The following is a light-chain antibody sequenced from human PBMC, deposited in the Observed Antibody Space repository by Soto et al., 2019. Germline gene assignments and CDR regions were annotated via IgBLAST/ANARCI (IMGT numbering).Light chain of an antibody. V-gene: IGKV1-5*03. CDR2: KAS. Sequence: DIQMTQSPSALSASVGDRVTITCRTSQNIRSRLAWYQQKPGKAPKLLIYKASTLESGVPSRFSGSGSGTECTLAISSLQPDDFATYYCQQYHSYSWTFGQGTKVDIK. CDR1: QNIRSR. CDR3: QQYHSYSWT. J-gene: IGKJ1*01.